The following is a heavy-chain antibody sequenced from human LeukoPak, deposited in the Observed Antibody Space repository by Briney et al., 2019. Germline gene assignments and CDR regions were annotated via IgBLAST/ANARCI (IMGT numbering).Heavy chain of an antibody. CDR3: ARESTIFGVPDYYYMDV. J-gene: IGHJ6*03. D-gene: IGHD3-3*01. Sequence: SETLSLTCTVSGGSISSDSYYWSWIRQPPGKGLEWIGYIYYSGSTNYNPSLKSRVTISVDTSKNQFSLKLSSVTAADTAVYYCARESTIFGVPDYYYMDVWGKGTTVTVSS. CDR1: GGSISSDSYY. V-gene: IGHV4-61*01. CDR2: IYYSGST.